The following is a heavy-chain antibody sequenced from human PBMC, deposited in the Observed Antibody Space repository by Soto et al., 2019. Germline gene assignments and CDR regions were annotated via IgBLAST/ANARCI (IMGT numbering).Heavy chain of an antibody. Sequence: GGSLRLSCAASGFTFSSYAMSWVRQAPGKGLEWVSAISGSGGSTYYADSVKGRFTISRDNAKNSLHLQMNSLRAEDTAVYYCTRDASRDSSARGWFDPWGPGTLVTVSS. J-gene: IGHJ5*02. D-gene: IGHD6-13*01. V-gene: IGHV3-23*01. CDR1: GFTFSSYA. CDR2: ISGSGGST. CDR3: TRDASRDSSARGWFDP.